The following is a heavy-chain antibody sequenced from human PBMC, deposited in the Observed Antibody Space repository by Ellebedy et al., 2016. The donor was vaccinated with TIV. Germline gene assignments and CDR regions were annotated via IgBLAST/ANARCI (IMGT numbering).Heavy chain of an antibody. V-gene: IGHV3-7*03. CDR1: GYTFSDYW. CDR2: INPDGSVQ. CDR3: AKLPVAYNWNYADDY. D-gene: IGHD1-7*01. J-gene: IGHJ4*02. Sequence: GESLKISCAASGYTFSDYWMIWVRQAPGKGLEWVANINPDGSVQAYVDSVKGRFAISRDNAKNSLYLQMSSLRAEDTAVYYCAKLPVAYNWNYADDYWGQGTLVTVSS.